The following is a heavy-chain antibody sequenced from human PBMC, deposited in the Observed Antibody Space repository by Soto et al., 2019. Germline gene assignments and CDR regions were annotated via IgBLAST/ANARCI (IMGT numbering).Heavy chain of an antibody. J-gene: IGHJ6*02. CDR1: GFTFSSYA. CDR2: ISYDGSNK. V-gene: IGHV3-30-3*01. CDR3: ARDLQVYGMDV. Sequence: QVQLVESGGGVVQPGRSLRLSCAASGFTFSSYAMHWVRQAPGKGLEWVAVISYDGSNKYYADSVKGRFTISRDNSKNTLYLQMNGLRAEDRAVYYWARDLQVYGMDVWGQGPTFPVP. D-gene: IGHD4-4*01.